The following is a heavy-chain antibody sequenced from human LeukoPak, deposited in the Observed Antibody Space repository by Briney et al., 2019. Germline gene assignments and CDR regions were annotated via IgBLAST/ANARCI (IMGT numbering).Heavy chain of an antibody. D-gene: IGHD4-23*01. CDR1: GFTFTSSA. J-gene: IGHJ6*03. V-gene: IGHV1-58*02. CDR3: AADGGLTKAPEIGYYYYYMDV. Sequence: SVKVSCKASGFTFTSSAMQWVRQARGQRLEWIGWIVVGGGNTNYAQKFQERVTITRDMSTSTAYMELSSLRSEDTAVYYCAADGGLTKAPEIGYYYYYMDVWGKGTTVTVSS. CDR2: IVVGGGNT.